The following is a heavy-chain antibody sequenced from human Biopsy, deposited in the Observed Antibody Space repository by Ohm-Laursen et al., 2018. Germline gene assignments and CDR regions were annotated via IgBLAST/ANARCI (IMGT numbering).Heavy chain of an antibody. CDR1: GGTFSNYA. J-gene: IGHJ4*02. D-gene: IGHD3-3*01. Sequence: SVKVSCKASGGTFSNYAISWVRQAPGEGLEWMGGIIAASGLVNYAPKFQGRVSITADKSTTTAYMELSNLKSEDTAVYYCATPFQYYDSWGGYPPFDHWGQGTLATVSS. V-gene: IGHV1-69*10. CDR3: ATPFQYYDSWGGYPPFDH. CDR2: IIAASGLV.